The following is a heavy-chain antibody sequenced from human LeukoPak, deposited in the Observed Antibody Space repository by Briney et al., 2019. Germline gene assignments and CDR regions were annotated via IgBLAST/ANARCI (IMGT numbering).Heavy chain of an antibody. J-gene: IGHJ5*02. CDR3: ARPPGIAAAWFDP. V-gene: IGHV4-39*02. Sequence: SETLSLTCTVSGGSFSSSSYNWAWIRQPPGKGLEWIGSTDYSGSTYYNPSLKSRVSISVDTSKDHFSLKLSSVTAADTAVYYCARPPGIAAAWFDPWGQGTLVTVSS. CDR1: GGSFSSSSYN. CDR2: TDYSGST. D-gene: IGHD6-13*01.